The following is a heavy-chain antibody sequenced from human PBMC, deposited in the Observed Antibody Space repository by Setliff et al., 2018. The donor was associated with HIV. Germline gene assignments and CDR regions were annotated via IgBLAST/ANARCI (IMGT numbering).Heavy chain of an antibody. D-gene: IGHD5-12*01. J-gene: IGHJ4*02. CDR1: GYTFTSYF. CDR3: ARGPLYGYDRGYFDY. V-gene: IGHV1-46*01. Sequence: GASVKVSCKASGYTFTSYFLHWVRQAPGQGLEWMGIINPNDGATTYAQNFEGRVTMTRDTSTNTVYMELRSLTSEDTAVYYCARGPLYGYDRGYFDYWGQGTLVTVSS. CDR2: INPNDGAT.